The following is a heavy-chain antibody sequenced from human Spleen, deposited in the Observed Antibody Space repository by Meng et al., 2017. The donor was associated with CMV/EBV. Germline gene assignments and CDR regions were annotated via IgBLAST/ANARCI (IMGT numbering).Heavy chain of an antibody. CDR2: ISNSGTTI. D-gene: IGHD3-16*01. Sequence: GESLKISCVGSGFTFSDYYLSWIRQAPGRGLEWVSYISNSGTTIYYADSVKGRFTISRDNAKNSLYLQMNSLRAEDTAVYYCARVLGLDYYYGMDVWGQGTTVTVSS. J-gene: IGHJ6*02. CDR1: GFTFSDYY. CDR3: ARVLGLDYYYGMDV. V-gene: IGHV3-11*04.